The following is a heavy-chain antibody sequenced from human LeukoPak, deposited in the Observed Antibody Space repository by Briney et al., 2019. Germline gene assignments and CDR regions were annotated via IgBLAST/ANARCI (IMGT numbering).Heavy chain of an antibody. CDR3: AKGLYDYALDV. CDR2: IGARDGRT. Sequence: GGSLRLSCAASGFTFRNYAMTWVRQAPGKGLEWVALIGARDGRTYYADPVKGRFTISRDNFKNTLYLQMNSLRAEDTAIYYCAKGLYDYALDVWGQGTAVTVSS. CDR1: GFTFRNYA. V-gene: IGHV3-23*01. J-gene: IGHJ6*02.